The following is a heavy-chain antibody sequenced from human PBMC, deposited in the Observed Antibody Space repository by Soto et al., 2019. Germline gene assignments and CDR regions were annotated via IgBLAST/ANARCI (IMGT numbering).Heavy chain of an antibody. J-gene: IGHJ6*02. D-gene: IGHD2-2*02. Sequence: ASVKFSCKASGYTFTSYDINWVRQATGQGLEWMGWMNPNSGNTGYAQKFQGRVTMTRNTSISTANMELSSLRSEDTAVYYCARTCSSTSSYRFYGMDVWGQGTRVTVSS. V-gene: IGHV1-8*01. CDR2: MNPNSGNT. CDR3: ARTCSSTSSYRFYGMDV. CDR1: GYTFTSYD.